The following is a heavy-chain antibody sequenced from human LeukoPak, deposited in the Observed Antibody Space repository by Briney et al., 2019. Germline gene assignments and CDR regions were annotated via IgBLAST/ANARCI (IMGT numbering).Heavy chain of an antibody. V-gene: IGHV4-30-4*01. CDR3: ARLVVTLRAFDY. D-gene: IGHD4-23*01. J-gene: IGHJ4*02. CDR2: IYYSGST. CDR1: GGSISSGDYY. Sequence: PSQTLPLTCTVSGGSISSGDYYWSWIRQPPGKGLEWIGYIYYSGSTYYNPSLKSRVTISVDTSKNQFSLKVSSVTTADTAVYYCARLVVTLRAFDYWGQGTLVTVSS.